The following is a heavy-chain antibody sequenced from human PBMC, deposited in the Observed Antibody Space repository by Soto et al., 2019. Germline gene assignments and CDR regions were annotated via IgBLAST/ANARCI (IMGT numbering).Heavy chain of an antibody. CDR2: ISSNGGST. V-gene: IGHV3-64D*06. D-gene: IGHD6-19*01. CDR1: GFTFSSYA. J-gene: IGHJ4*02. Sequence: GGSLRLSCSASGFTFSSYAMHWVRQAPGKGLEYVSAISSNGGSTYYADSVKGRFTISRDNSKNTLYLQMSSLRAEDTAVYYCVKDKGIAVARPTYYFDYWGQGTLVTVSS. CDR3: VKDKGIAVARPTYYFDY.